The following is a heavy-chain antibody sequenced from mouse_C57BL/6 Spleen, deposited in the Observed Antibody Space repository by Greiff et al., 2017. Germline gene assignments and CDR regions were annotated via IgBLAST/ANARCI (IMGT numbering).Heavy chain of an antibody. J-gene: IGHJ1*03. CDR1: GYAFSSSW. D-gene: IGHD1-1*01. Sequence: QVQLQQSGPELVKPGASVKISCKASGYAFSSSWMNWVKQRPGKGLEWIGRIYPGDGDTNYNGKFKGKATLTADKFSSTAYMQLSSLTSEDSAVYFCARYYGSSPSYWYFDVWGTGTTVTVSS. CDR2: IYPGDGDT. CDR3: ARYYGSSPSYWYFDV. V-gene: IGHV1-82*01.